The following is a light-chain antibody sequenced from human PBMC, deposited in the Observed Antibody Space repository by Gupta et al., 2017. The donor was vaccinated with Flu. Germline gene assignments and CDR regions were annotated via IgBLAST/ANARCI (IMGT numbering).Light chain of an antibody. CDR1: QDISNY. Sequence: DIELTQSPSTLSASVGDRVTITCQASQDISNYLNWYQQKPGKAPKLLIYDASNLATGVPSRFSGSGSGTDFTFTISSLQPEDIATYYCQQYDNLLYSFGQGTKLEIK. CDR2: DAS. CDR3: QQYDNLLYS. V-gene: IGKV1-33*01. J-gene: IGKJ2*03.